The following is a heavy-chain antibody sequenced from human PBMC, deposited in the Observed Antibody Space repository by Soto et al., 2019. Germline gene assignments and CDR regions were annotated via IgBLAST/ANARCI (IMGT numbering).Heavy chain of an antibody. CDR1: GGTFSSYS. Sequence: SVKVSCKASGGTFSSYSINWVRQAPGQGLGWMGGIIPIFGTANYAQKFQGRVTITADESTSTAYMELSSLRSEDTAVYYCARASEEEMATIIGYFDYWGQGTLVSVSS. CDR2: IIPIFGTA. CDR3: ARASEEEMATIIGYFDY. D-gene: IGHD5-12*01. J-gene: IGHJ4*02. V-gene: IGHV1-69*13.